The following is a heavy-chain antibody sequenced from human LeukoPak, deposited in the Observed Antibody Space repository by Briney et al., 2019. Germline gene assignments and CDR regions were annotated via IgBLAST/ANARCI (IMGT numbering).Heavy chain of an antibody. Sequence: GGSLRLSCAASGFTFSSYAMSWVRQTPGKGLEWVSAISGSGDSAFYADSVKGRFTVSRDNSKKALFLQMNSLRAEDTAVYYCAKGGSFVLVPAAGAYFDYWGQGTLVTVSS. J-gene: IGHJ4*02. CDR2: ISGSGDSA. CDR1: GFTFSSYA. CDR3: AKGGSFVLVPAAGAYFDY. D-gene: IGHD2-2*01. V-gene: IGHV3-23*01.